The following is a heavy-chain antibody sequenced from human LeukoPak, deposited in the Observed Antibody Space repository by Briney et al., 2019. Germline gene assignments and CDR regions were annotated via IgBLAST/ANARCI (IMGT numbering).Heavy chain of an antibody. V-gene: IGHV3-23*01. CDR1: GFTFSSYA. CDR2: ISGSGGST. Sequence: GGSLRLSCAASGFTFSSYAMSWVRQAPGKGLEWVSAISGSGGSTYYADSVKGRFTISRDNSKNTLYLQMNSLRAEDTAVYYCAKDEPEHYYGSGSQDNWFDPWGQGTLVTVSS. D-gene: IGHD3-10*01. J-gene: IGHJ5*02. CDR3: AKDEPEHYYGSGSQDNWFDP.